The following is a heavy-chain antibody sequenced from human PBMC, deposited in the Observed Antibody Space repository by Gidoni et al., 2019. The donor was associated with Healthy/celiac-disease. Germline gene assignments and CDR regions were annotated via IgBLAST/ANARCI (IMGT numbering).Heavy chain of an antibody. V-gene: IGHV5-51*01. CDR3: ARHGWGCSGGSCYSYNWFDP. J-gene: IGHJ5*02. D-gene: IGHD2-15*01. CDR2: IYPGDSDT. Sequence: IYPGDSDTRYSPSFQGQVTISADKSISTAYLQWSSLKASDTAMYYCARHGWGCSGGSCYSYNWFDPWGQGTLVTVSS.